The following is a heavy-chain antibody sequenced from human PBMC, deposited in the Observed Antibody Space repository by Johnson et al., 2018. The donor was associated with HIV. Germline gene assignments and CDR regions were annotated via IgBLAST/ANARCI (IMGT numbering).Heavy chain of an antibody. D-gene: IGHD6-19*01. CDR1: GFTFSTYG. Sequence: QMQLVESGGGVVQPGRSLRLSCAASGFTFSTYGMHWVRQAPGKGLEWVAVMWYDGSNKYYEDSVKGRFTISRDNSKNTLYLQMNSLRAEDTAVYYCAKVRSGWSTGAFDIWGQGTMVTVSS. J-gene: IGHJ3*02. CDR2: MWYDGSNK. CDR3: AKVRSGWSTGAFDI. V-gene: IGHV3-33*06.